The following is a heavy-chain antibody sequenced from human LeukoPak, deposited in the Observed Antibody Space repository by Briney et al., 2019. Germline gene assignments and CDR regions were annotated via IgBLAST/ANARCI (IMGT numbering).Heavy chain of an antibody. CDR3: ASYGSGSYYNFSNEYFQH. Sequence: ASVKVSCKASGYTFTSYYMHWVRQAPGQGLEWMGIINPSGGSTSYAQKFQGRVTMTRDTSTSTAYMELRSLRSDDTAVYYCASYGSGSYYNFSNEYFQHWGQGTLVTVSS. J-gene: IGHJ1*01. CDR1: GYTFTSYY. CDR2: INPSGGST. V-gene: IGHV1-46*01. D-gene: IGHD3-10*01.